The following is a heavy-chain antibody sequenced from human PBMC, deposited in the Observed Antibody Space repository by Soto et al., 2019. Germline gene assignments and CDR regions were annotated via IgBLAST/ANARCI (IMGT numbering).Heavy chain of an antibody. CDR2: TYYRSRWYN. CDR3: AGTTSHYWYYMDV. D-gene: IGHD1-7*01. V-gene: IGHV6-1*01. CDR1: GDSVASNSAA. Sequence: QTRSLTGGMSGDSVASNSAAWNWIRQSPSRGLEWLGRTYYRSRWYNDYAVSVRSRITVNPDTSKNQFSLQLTSVTPEDTAVYYCAGTTSHYWYYMDVWGKGTTVTVSS. J-gene: IGHJ6*03.